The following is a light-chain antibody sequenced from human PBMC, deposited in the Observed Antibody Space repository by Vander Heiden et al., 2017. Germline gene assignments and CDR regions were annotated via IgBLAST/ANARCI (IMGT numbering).Light chain of an antibody. CDR2: AAS. CDR3: QQSDSTPRT. J-gene: IGKJ1*01. CDR1: QSISSY. V-gene: IGKV1-39*01. Sequence: DIQMTQSPSSLSASVGDRVTITCRASQSISSYLNWYQQKPGKAPKLLIYAASSLQSGVPSRFSGRGSGTDFTLTNSRLQPEDFATYYCQQSDSTPRTFGQGTKVEIK.